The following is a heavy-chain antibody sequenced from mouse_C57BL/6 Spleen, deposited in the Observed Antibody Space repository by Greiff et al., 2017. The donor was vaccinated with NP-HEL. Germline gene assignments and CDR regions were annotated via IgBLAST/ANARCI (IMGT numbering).Heavy chain of an antibody. J-gene: IGHJ3*01. CDR3: ARVDYDDGAPWFAY. D-gene: IGHD2-4*01. CDR1: GYTFTDYY. Sequence: QVQLQQSGAELVRPGASVKLSCKASGYTFTDYYINWVKQRPGQGLEWIARIYPGSGNTYYNEKFKGKATLTADKYSSTAYMQLSSLTSEDSAVYFCARVDYDDGAPWFAYWGQGTLVTVSA. CDR2: IYPGSGNT. V-gene: IGHV1-76*01.